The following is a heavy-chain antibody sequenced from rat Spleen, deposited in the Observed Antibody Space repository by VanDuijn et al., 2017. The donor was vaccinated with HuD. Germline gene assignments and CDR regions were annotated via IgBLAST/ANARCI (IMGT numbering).Heavy chain of an antibody. D-gene: IGHD1-3*01. Sequence: EVQLMESGGGLVQPGRSLKLSCAASGFTFSDYNMAWVRQAPKKGLEWVASISPSGGSTFYRDSVKGRFTISRDNAKSTLSLQMDSLRSEDTATYYCTIYSDYGNSPFAYWGQGTLVTVSS. CDR1: GFTFSDYN. CDR3: TIYSDYGNSPFAY. CDR2: ISPSGGST. V-gene: IGHV5-27*01. J-gene: IGHJ3*01.